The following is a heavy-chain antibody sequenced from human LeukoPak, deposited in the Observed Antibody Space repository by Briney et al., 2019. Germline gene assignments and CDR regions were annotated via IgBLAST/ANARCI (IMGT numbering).Heavy chain of an antibody. J-gene: IGHJ4*02. V-gene: IGHV3-48*02. CDR3: ARRNWNDVWDF. D-gene: IGHD1-1*01. Sequence: GGSLRLSCAASGFTFSSYSMNWVRQAPGKGLEWLSYITGSSSTIYYADSVKGRFTISRDNAKNSLYLQMDSLRDADTAVYYCARRNWNDVWDFWGQGTLVAVSS. CDR1: GFTFSSYS. CDR2: ITGSSSTI.